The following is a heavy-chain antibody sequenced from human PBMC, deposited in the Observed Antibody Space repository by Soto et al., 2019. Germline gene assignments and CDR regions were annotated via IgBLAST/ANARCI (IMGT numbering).Heavy chain of an antibody. Sequence: VRLVESGGGLVQPDRPLRLSCEVSGFNFGNYAMHWVRQVPGKGLEWVSAISWNSGQLDYADSVRGRFTISRDNGKNSLYLEMNSLRPDDTALYFCAKDKSTGEYSYYRYMDVWGRGTTVIVSS. CDR1: GFNFGNYA. CDR3: AKDKSTGEYSYYRYMDV. V-gene: IGHV3-9*01. D-gene: IGHD4-17*01. CDR2: ISWNSGQL. J-gene: IGHJ6*03.